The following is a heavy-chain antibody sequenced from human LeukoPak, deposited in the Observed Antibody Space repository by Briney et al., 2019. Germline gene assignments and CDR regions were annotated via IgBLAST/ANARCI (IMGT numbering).Heavy chain of an antibody. D-gene: IGHD3-22*01. V-gene: IGHV3-23*01. Sequence: GGSLRLSCAASGFTFSSYAMSWVRQAPGKGLEWVSAIGGSGGSTYYADSVKGRFTISRDNSKNTLYLQMNSLRAEDTAVYYCAKDPRYYYDSSGYSYFDYWGQGTLVTVSS. CDR2: IGGSGGST. CDR1: GFTFSSYA. CDR3: AKDPRYYYDSSGYSYFDY. J-gene: IGHJ4*02.